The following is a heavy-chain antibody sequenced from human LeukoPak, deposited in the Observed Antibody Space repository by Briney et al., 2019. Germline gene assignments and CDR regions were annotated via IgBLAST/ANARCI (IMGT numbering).Heavy chain of an antibody. V-gene: IGHV3-48*02. CDR2: ISSSSKIK. Sequence: PGGSLTLSCSASGFTFSNYFMNWGRQPPRKGLEWVSYISSSSKIKYYADSVKGRFIISRDNGKNSLFLQMNSLRDEDTAVYYCAREGFYGSGRGADFDYWGEGTLVSVSS. CDR3: AREGFYGSGRGADFDY. CDR1: GFTFSNYF. J-gene: IGHJ4*02. D-gene: IGHD3-10*01.